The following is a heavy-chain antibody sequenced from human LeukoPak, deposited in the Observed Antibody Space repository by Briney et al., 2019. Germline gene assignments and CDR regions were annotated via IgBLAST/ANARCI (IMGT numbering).Heavy chain of an antibody. CDR3: ATAKRGSGSSPHDY. CDR1: GYTLTELS. V-gene: IGHV1-24*01. D-gene: IGHD3-10*01. J-gene: IGHJ4*02. CDR2: FDPEDGVT. Sequence: ASVKVSCKVSGYTLTELSMHWVRQAPGKGLEWMGGFDPEDGVTIYAQKFQGRVTMTEDTSTDTAYMELSSLRSEDTAVYYCATAKRGSGSSPHDYWGQGTLVTVSS.